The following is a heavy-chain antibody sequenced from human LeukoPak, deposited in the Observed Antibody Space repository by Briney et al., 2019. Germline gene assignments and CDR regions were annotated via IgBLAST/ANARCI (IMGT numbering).Heavy chain of an antibody. V-gene: IGHV3-74*01. CDR2: INSDGSST. D-gene: IGHD5-12*01. J-gene: IGHJ4*02. CDR1: GFTFSSYW. CDR3: ARDEATDMRY. Sequence: GGSLRLSCAASGFTFSSYWMHWVRKAPPKGLVLVSRINSDGSSTSYADSVKGRFTISRDNAKNTQYLQMNSLRADDTTVYYCARDEATDMRYWGQGSLVTVSS.